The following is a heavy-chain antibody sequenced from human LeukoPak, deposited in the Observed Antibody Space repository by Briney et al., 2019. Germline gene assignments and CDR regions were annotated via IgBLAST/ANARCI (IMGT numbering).Heavy chain of an antibody. D-gene: IGHD1-26*01. CDR3: ARVGGSHPKFDY. CDR2: IYYSGST. J-gene: IGHJ4*02. V-gene: IGHV4-59*01. Sequence: SETLSLTCTVSGGSISSYYWSWIRQPPGKGLEWIGYIYYSGSTNYNPSLKSRVTISVDTSKNQFSLKLSSVTAADTAVYYCARVGGSHPKFDYWGQGTLVTVSS. CDR1: GGSISSYY.